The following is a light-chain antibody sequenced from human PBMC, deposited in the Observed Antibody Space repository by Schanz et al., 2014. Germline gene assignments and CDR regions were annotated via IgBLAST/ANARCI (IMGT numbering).Light chain of an antibody. J-gene: IGLJ2*01. V-gene: IGLV3-21*03. CDR1: NIGSTS. Sequence: SYELTQPPSVSVAPGKTARITCGGNNIGSTSVHWYQQKPGQAPVLVVYDDADRPSGIPERFSGSNSGNMATLTISRVEAGDEADYYCHLWDATNDHLFGGGTKLTVL. CDR2: DDA. CDR3: HLWDATNDHL.